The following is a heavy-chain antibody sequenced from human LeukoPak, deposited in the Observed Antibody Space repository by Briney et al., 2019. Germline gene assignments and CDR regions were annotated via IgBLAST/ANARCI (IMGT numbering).Heavy chain of an antibody. Sequence: ASVKVSCKASGYTFTSYDINWVRQATGQGLEWMGWMNPNSGNTGCAQKFQGGVTMTRNTSISTAYMELSSLRSEDTAVYYCARVSVPWAEFYGFTVTTTPGGFDPWGQGTLVAVSS. V-gene: IGHV1-8*01. CDR2: MNPNSGNT. D-gene: IGHD4-17*01. J-gene: IGHJ5*02. CDR1: GYTFTSYD. CDR3: ARVSVPWAEFYGFTVTTTPGGFDP.